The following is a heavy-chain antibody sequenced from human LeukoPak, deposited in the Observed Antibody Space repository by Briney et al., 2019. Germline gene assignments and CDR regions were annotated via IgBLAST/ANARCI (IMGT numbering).Heavy chain of an antibody. J-gene: IGHJ5*02. CDR1: GYTCTSYY. V-gene: IGHV1-46*01. CDR3: ARAVDIVVVGNWFDP. D-gene: IGHD2-2*03. CDR2: INPSGGST. Sequence: ASVKVSRKATGYTCTSYYIHWVRQAPAQGLEWMGIINPSGGSTSYAQKFQGRVTMTGDMSTSTGYMVLSSLRSEDTAVYSCARAVDIVVVGNWFDPWGQGALVTVSS.